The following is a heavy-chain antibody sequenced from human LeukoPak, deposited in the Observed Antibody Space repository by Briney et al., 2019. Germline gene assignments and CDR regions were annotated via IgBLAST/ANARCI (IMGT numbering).Heavy chain of an antibody. D-gene: IGHD3-22*01. CDR1: GFTFSSYG. CDR2: IWYDGGNK. CDR3: ARDLYDSSGYPY. J-gene: IGHJ4*02. Sequence: PGRSLRLSCAASGFTFSSYGMHWVRQAPGKGLEWVAVIWYDGGNKYYADSVKGRFTISRDNSKNTLYLQMNSLRAEDTAVYYCARDLYDSSGYPYWGQGTLVTVSS. V-gene: IGHV3-33*01.